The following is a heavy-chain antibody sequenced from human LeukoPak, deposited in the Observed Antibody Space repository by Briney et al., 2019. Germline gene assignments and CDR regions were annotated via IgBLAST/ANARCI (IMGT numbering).Heavy chain of an antibody. CDR1: GGSFSGYY. Sequence: SETLSLTCAVYGGSFSGYYWSWIRQPPGKGLEWIGEINHSGSTNYNPSLKSRVTISVDTSKNQFSLKLSSVTAADTAVYYCVRGLMTKADYWGQGTLVTVSS. V-gene: IGHV4-34*01. J-gene: IGHJ4*02. CDR2: INHSGST. CDR3: VRGLMTKADY. D-gene: IGHD4-11*01.